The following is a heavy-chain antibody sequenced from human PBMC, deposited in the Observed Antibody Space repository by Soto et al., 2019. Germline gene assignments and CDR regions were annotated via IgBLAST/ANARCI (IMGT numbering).Heavy chain of an antibody. V-gene: IGHV3-33*01. CDR2: IWYDGSNK. D-gene: IGHD4-17*01. CDR1: GFTFSSYG. CDR3: ARDPYRAGDYENDY. Sequence: QVQLVESGGGVVQPGRSLRLSCAASGFTFSSYGMHWVRQAPGKGLEWVAVIWYDGSNKYYADSVKGRFTISRDNSKNTLYLKMNSLRAEDTAVYYCARDPYRAGDYENDYWGQGTLVTVSS. J-gene: IGHJ4*02.